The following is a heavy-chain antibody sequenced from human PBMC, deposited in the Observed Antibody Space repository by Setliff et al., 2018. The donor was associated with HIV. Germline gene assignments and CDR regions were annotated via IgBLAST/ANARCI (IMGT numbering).Heavy chain of an antibody. V-gene: IGHV3-48*02. J-gene: IGHJ4*01. D-gene: IGHD3-10*01. CDR2: IGSSNHGI. Sequence: GGSLRLSCAASGFTFSSYSMNWVRQAPGKGLDWVAHIGSSNHGIHYTASVQGRFTVSRDNANNLLFLQMNNLRDEDTAVYYCASFYGDYGYWGHGTQVTVSS. CDR1: GFTFSSYS. CDR3: ASFYGDYGY.